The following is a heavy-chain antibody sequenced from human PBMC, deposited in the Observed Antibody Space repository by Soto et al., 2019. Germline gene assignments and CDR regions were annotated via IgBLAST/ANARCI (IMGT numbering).Heavy chain of an antibody. Sequence: SETLSLTCNVSGGSMIAYYWNWMRQPPGKGLQWIGYTYYSGGTTYNPSLKSRVTISVDSSKNQFSLKLDSVTPADTAVYYCARVRGTAGKRYFDYWGPGTLVTVSS. CDR2: TYYSGGT. CDR1: GGSMIAYY. CDR3: ARVRGTAGKRYFDY. D-gene: IGHD6-13*01. V-gene: IGHV4-59*01. J-gene: IGHJ4*02.